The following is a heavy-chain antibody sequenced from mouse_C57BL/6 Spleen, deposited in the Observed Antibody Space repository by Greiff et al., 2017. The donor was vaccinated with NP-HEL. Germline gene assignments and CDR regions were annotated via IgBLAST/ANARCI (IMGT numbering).Heavy chain of an antibody. CDR3: ARGGGSSPRDYFDY. CDR1: GFTFSSYA. V-gene: IGHV5-4*03. J-gene: IGHJ2*01. D-gene: IGHD1-1*01. CDR2: ISDGGSYT. Sequence: EVKLVESGGGLVKPGGSLKLSCAASGFTFSSYAMSWVRQTPEKRLEWVATISDGGSYTYYPDNVKGRFTFSRDNAKNNLYLQMSHLTSEDTAMYYCARGGGSSPRDYFDYWGQGTTLTVSS.